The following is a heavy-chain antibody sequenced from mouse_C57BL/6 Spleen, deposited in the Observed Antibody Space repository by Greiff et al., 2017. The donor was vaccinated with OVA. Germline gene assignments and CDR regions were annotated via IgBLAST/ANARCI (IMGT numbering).Heavy chain of an antibody. Sequence: QVQLQQPGAELVKPGASVKLSCKASGYTFTSYWMQWVKQRPGQGLEWIGEIDPSDSYTNYNQKFKGQATLTVDTSSSTAYMQLSSLTSEDSAVYYCARGLYGRSSDYWGQGTTLTVSS. CDR2: IDPSDSYT. J-gene: IGHJ2*01. CDR1: GYTFTSYW. CDR3: ARGLYGRSSDY. D-gene: IGHD1-1*01. V-gene: IGHV1-50*01.